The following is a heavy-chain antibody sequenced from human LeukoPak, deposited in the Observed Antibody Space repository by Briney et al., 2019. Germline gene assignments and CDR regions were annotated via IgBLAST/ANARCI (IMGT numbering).Heavy chain of an antibody. Sequence: GASVKVSCKASGYTFADYYIYWVRQAPGQGLEWMGWIDPNNGDTSYAQKFQGRVTLTRDTSISTSYLDLNSLASGDTAVYYCARRISARQDLDSWGPGTLVTVSS. CDR2: IDPNNGDT. D-gene: IGHD1-26*01. CDR3: ARRISARQDLDS. J-gene: IGHJ4*02. V-gene: IGHV1-2*02. CDR1: GYTFADYY.